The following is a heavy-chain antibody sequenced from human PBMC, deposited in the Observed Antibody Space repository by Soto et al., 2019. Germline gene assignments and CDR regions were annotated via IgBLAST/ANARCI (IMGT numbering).Heavy chain of an antibody. CDR1: GFSLSTSGVC. Sequence: KSGPTVVNPTQTLTLTCTFSGFSLSTSGVCVSWIRQPPGKALDWLALIDSDDDKYYSTSLKTRLTISKDPSKNQVVLTLTNLDPVDTATYYCARMLGYCSGGSCYWGAFDIWGQGTMVTVSS. D-gene: IGHD2-15*01. V-gene: IGHV2-70*01. CDR2: IDSDDDK. CDR3: ARMLGYCSGGSCYWGAFDI. J-gene: IGHJ3*02.